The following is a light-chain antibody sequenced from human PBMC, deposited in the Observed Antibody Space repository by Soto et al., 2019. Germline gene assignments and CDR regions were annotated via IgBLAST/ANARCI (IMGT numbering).Light chain of an antibody. J-gene: IGKJ1*01. V-gene: IGKV2-28*01. Sequence: DIVMTQSPLSLPVTPGQAASISCRSSQSLLHKNGNNYFNWYLQKPGQSPQLLIYMGFKRASGVPDRFNGSGSGTYFTLKISRVEAEDAGVYYCMQALQTPRTFGQGTKVEIK. CDR1: QSLLHKNGNNY. CDR2: MGF. CDR3: MQALQTPRT.